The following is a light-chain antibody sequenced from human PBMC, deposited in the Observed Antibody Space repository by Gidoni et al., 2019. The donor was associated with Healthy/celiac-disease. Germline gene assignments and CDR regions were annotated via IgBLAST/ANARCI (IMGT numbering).Light chain of an antibody. V-gene: IGKV1-39*01. CDR1: QSISSY. CDR2: AAS. J-gene: IGKJ1*01. CDR3: QQSYRTPRT. Sequence: DIQMTQSPSSLSASVGDRVPITVRVSQSISSYLNWYQQKPGKAPKLLIYAASSLQSGVPSRFIVSVSGTDFTLTISSLQPEDFATYYCQQSYRTPRTFGQGTKVEIK.